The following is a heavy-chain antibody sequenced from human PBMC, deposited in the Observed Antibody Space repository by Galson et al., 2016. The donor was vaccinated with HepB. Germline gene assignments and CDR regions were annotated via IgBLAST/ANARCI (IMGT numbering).Heavy chain of an antibody. V-gene: IGHV3-7*01. Sequence: SLRLSCAASGLTFSTYWMNWVRQAPGTGLEWVANLNPDGSLKYYADSVRGRFTISRDNAKESVYLQMNSLRAEDTAVYYWARVGIAARYYYGMDVWGQVTTVTVSS. CDR3: ARVGIAARYYYGMDV. CDR2: LNPDGSLK. D-gene: IGHD6-6*01. CDR1: GLTFSTYW. J-gene: IGHJ6*02.